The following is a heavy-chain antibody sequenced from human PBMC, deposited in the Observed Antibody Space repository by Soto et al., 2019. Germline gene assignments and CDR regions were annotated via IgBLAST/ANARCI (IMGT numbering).Heavy chain of an antibody. Sequence: SETLSLTCTVSGGSISSYYWSWIRQPPGKGLEWIGYIYYSENTNYNPSLKSRVTISVDTSKNQFSLELSSVTAADTAVYYCASGYSSRLFDYWGQGTPVTIS. D-gene: IGHD6-13*01. CDR3: ASGYSSRLFDY. V-gene: IGHV4-59*01. CDR2: IYYSENT. CDR1: GGSISSYY. J-gene: IGHJ4*02.